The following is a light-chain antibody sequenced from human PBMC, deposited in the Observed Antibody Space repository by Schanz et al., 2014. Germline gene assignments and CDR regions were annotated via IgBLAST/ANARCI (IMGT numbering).Light chain of an antibody. Sequence: EIVMTQSPATLSVSPGERATLSCRASQSFSSYLAWYQQKPGQAPRLLIYGASSRATGIPDRFSGSGSGTDFTLTISRLEPEDFAVYYCQYYGSSFWTFGQGTKVEIK. CDR3: QYYGSSFWT. V-gene: IGKV3-20*01. CDR2: GAS. CDR1: QSFSSY. J-gene: IGKJ1*01.